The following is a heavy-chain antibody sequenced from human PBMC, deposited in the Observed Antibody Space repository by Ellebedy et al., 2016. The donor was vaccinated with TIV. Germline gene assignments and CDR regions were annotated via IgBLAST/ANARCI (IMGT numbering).Heavy chain of an antibody. CDR2: IHYSGAT. CDR3: ARVKDYDDYGYYFDY. Sequence: SETLSLTCSVSGVSINSRAHYWSWIRQHPGKGLEWIGYIHYSGATSYNPSLKSTVSISVDTSKNQFSLKMTSVTAADTAVYYCARVKDYDDYGYYFDYWGQGSLVTVSS. CDR1: GVSINSRAHY. D-gene: IGHD4-17*01. V-gene: IGHV4-31*01. J-gene: IGHJ4*02.